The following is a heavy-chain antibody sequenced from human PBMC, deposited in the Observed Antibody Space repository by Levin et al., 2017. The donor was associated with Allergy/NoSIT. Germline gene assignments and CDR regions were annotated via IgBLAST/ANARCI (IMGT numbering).Heavy chain of an antibody. V-gene: IGHV3-11*01. Sequence: GGSLRLSCAASGFTFSDYYMSWIRQAPGKGLEWVSYISSSGSTIYYADSVKGRFTISRDNAKNSLYLQMNSLRAEDTAVYYCAGAVTQGAFDIWGQGTMVTVSS. D-gene: IGHD4-17*01. J-gene: IGHJ3*02. CDR3: AGAVTQGAFDI. CDR1: GFTFSDYY. CDR2: ISSSGSTI.